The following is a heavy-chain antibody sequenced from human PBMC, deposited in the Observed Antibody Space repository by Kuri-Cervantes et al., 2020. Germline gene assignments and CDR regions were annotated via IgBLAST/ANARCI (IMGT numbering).Heavy chain of an antibody. CDR2: ISRSGGTT. D-gene: IGHD3-10*01. CDR1: GFILSSYA. V-gene: IGHV3-23*01. Sequence: GGSLRLSCTASGFILSSYAMTWVRQAPGKGLEWVSTISRSGGTTYYADSVKGRFTISRDVSKNTLCLQMNSLRAEDTAVYYCAREVAMVRGVILNYYYGMDVWGQGTTVTVSS. J-gene: IGHJ6*02. CDR3: AREVAMVRGVILNYYYGMDV.